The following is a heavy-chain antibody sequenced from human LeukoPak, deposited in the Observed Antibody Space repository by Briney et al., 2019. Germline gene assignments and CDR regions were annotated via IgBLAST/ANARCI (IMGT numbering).Heavy chain of an antibody. CDR2: INPNSGGT. CDR3: ARCYYDSSGYYLPFGY. CDR1: GYTFTGYY. J-gene: IGHJ4*02. Sequence: ASVKVSCKASGYTFTGYYMHWVRQAPGQGLEWMGWINPNSGGTNYAQKFQGRVTMTRDTSISTAYMELSRLRSDDTAVYYCARCYYDSSGYYLPFGYWGQGTLVTVSS. D-gene: IGHD3-22*01. V-gene: IGHV1-2*02.